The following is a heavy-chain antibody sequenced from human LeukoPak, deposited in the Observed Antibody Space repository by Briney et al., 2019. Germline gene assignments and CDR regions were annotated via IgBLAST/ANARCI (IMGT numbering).Heavy chain of an antibody. CDR1: GYTFTGFY. CDR2: INPNSGGT. Sequence: ASVKVSFKASGYTFTGFYMHWVRQAPGQGLEWMGWINPNSGGTNYAQNFQGRVTMTRDTSISTAYMELSRLRSDDTAVYYCATARDILTTISVGGFDYWGQGTLVTVSS. D-gene: IGHD5-12*01. CDR3: ATARDILTTISVGGFDY. V-gene: IGHV1-2*02. J-gene: IGHJ4*02.